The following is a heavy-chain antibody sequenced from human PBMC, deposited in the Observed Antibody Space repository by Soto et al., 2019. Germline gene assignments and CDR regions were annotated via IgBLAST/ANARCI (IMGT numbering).Heavy chain of an antibody. D-gene: IGHD3-22*01. CDR1: GGSLRDQW. CDR3: ATAPPPRLNWFDP. Sequence: PSESLKISCNAAGGSLRDQWIGWMRHTPDKGLEWIGFVFLADSDARYSPSFQGHVTISADKSISTAYLQWSSLKASDTAMYYCATAPPPRLNWFDPWGQGTLVTVSS. J-gene: IGHJ5*02. CDR2: VFLADSDA. V-gene: IGHV5-51*01.